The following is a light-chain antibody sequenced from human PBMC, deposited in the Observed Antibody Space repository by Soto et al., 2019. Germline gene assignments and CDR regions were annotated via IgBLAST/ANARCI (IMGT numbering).Light chain of an antibody. Sequence: QSVLTQPPSMSAAPGQKVTISRSGSSSNIGNNYVSWYQQLPGTAPKLLIYDNNKRPSGIPDRFSGSKSGTSATLGITGLQTWDEADYYCQVWDSSSDHPNVVFGGGTKLTVL. CDR1: SSNIGNNY. V-gene: IGLV1-51*01. CDR2: DNN. J-gene: IGLJ2*01. CDR3: QVWDSSSDHPNVV.